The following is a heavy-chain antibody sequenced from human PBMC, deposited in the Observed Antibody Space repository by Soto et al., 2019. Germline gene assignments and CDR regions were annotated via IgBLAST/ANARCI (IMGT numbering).Heavy chain of an antibody. J-gene: IGHJ4*02. V-gene: IGHV1-69*06. D-gene: IGHD2-15*01. CDR1: GGSLSTNP. Sequence: SVKVSCKASGGSLSTNPISWVRQAPGQGLEWMGGTGSGTGPGNHAQKFQGRLTVTADKSTSTVYMELTNLSSEDTAVYYCARRDSGGFYRFFDSWGQGTLVTVST. CDR3: ARRDSGGFYRFFDS. CDR2: TGSGTGPG.